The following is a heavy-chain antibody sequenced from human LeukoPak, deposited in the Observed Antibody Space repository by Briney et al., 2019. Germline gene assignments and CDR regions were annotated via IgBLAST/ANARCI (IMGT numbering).Heavy chain of an antibody. V-gene: IGHV3-21*01. CDR3: ARYDRDGYKFDY. J-gene: IGHJ4*02. CDR1: GFTFSSYS. CDR2: ISSSSSYI. Sequence: PGGSLRLSCAASGFTFSSYSMNWVRQAPGKGLEWVSSISSSSSYIYYADSVKGRFTISRDNAKNSLYLQMNSLRAEDTAVYYCARYDRDGYKFDYWGQGTLVTVSS. D-gene: IGHD5-24*01.